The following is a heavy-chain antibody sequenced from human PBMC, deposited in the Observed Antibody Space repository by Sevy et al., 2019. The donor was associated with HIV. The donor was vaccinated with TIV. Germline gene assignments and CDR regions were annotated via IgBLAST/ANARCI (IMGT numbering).Heavy chain of an antibody. CDR2: ISAYNGNT. J-gene: IGHJ6*02. D-gene: IGHD3-9*01. V-gene: IGHV1-18*01. Sequence: ASVKVSCKASGYTFTSYGISWVRQAPGQGLEWMGWISAYNGNTNYEQKLQGRVTMTTDTSTSTAYMELRSLRSDDTAVYYCARDFRLRYFDWSLYNYYGMDVRGQGTTVTVSS. CDR3: ARDFRLRYFDWSLYNYYGMDV. CDR1: GYTFTSYG.